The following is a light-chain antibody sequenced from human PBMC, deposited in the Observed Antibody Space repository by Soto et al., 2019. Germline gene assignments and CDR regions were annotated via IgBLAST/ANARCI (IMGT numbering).Light chain of an antibody. Sequence: QSVLTQPPSASGTPGQRVTISCSGSSSNIGSNTVNWYQQLPGTAPKLPIYSNNQRPSGVPDRFSGSKSGTSASLAISGLQSEDEADYYCAAWDDILNGLYVFGTGTKVTVL. V-gene: IGLV1-44*01. CDR3: AAWDDILNGLYV. J-gene: IGLJ1*01. CDR2: SNN. CDR1: SSNIGSNT.